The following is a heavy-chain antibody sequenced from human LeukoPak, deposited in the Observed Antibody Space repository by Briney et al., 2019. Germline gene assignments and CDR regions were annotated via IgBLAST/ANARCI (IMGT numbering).Heavy chain of an antibody. CDR2: ISYDGSKK. CDR1: GFTFSTYA. CDR3: YTVAGPDY. J-gene: IGHJ4*02. Sequence: PGRSLRLSCAASGFTFSTYAMHWVRQAPGKGLEWVAVISYDGSKKFYPDSVKGRFTISRANSKNTVVLQMNSLRIEDTAVYYCYTVAGPDYWGQGTLVTVSS. D-gene: IGHD6-19*01. V-gene: IGHV3-30*04.